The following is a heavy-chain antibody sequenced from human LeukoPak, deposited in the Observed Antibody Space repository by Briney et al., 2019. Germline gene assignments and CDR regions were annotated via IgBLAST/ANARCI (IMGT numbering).Heavy chain of an antibody. Sequence: PGGSLRLSCAASGFTFDDYGMSWVRQAPGKGQEWVSGINWNGGSTGYADSVKGRFTISRDNAKNSLYLQMNSLRAEDTALYYCARNGEEWLLQTTYYYYYMDVWGKGTTVTVSS. D-gene: IGHD3-3*01. CDR1: GFTFDDYG. CDR3: ARNGEEWLLQTTYYYYYMDV. CDR2: INWNGGST. V-gene: IGHV3-20*04. J-gene: IGHJ6*03.